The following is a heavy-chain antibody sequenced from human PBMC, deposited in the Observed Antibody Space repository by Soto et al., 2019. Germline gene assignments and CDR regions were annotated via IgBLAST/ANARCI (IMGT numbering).Heavy chain of an antibody. D-gene: IGHD4-17*01. CDR2: IKQDGSEK. V-gene: IGHV3-7*01. J-gene: IGHJ4*02. Sequence: EVQLVESGGGLVQPGGCLRLSCAASGYTFSSYWMSWVRQAPGKGLEWVANIKQDGSEKYYVDSVKGRFTISRDNAKNSLYLQMNSLRAEDTAVYYCASDRLRGYGDSFDYWGQGTLVTVSS. CDR3: ASDRLRGYGDSFDY. CDR1: GYTFSSYW.